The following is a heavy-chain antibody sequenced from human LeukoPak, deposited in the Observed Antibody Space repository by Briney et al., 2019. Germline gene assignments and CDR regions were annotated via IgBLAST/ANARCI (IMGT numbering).Heavy chain of an antibody. Sequence: ASVKVSCKASGYTFTGYYTHWVRQAPGQGLEWMGWISAYNGNTNYAQKLQGRVTMTTDTSTSTAYMELRSLRSDDTAVYYCARDLIGGSGSLYYFDYWGQGTLVTVSS. V-gene: IGHV1-18*04. CDR2: ISAYNGNT. CDR3: ARDLIGGSGSLYYFDY. D-gene: IGHD3-3*01. J-gene: IGHJ4*02. CDR1: GYTFTGYY.